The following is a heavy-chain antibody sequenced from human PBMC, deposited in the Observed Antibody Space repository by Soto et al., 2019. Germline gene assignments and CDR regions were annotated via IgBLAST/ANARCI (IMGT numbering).Heavy chain of an antibody. CDR1: GFTFSSYA. J-gene: IGHJ3*02. CDR3: ARDGWNYGSSQAFDI. CDR2: ISYDGSNK. V-gene: IGHV3-30-3*01. D-gene: IGHD1-7*01. Sequence: GGSLRLSCAASGFTFSSYAMHWVRQAPGKGLEWVAVISYDGSNKYYADSVKGRFTISRDNSKNTLYLQMNSLRAEDTAVYYCARDGWNYGSSQAFDIWGQGTMVTVSS.